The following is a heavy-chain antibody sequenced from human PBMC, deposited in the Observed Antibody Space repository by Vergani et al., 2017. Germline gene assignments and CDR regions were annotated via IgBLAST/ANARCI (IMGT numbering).Heavy chain of an antibody. J-gene: IGHJ4*02. V-gene: IGHV4-59*02. D-gene: IGHD6-19*01. Sequence: QVKLQESGPGLVKPSETPSLTCTVSGVSVNSYYWSWIRQPPGKGLEWMGYVSFRGDTLYDPSVKGRMTISLNTSSNQFSLYLTSVTAADTAVYFCASDTHSGQRADLGGQGNLVTV. CDR1: GVSVNSYY. CDR2: VSFRGDT. CDR3: ASDTHSGQRADL.